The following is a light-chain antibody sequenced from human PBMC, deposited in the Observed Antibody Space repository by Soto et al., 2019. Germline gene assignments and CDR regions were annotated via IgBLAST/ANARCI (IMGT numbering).Light chain of an antibody. V-gene: IGKV3D-20*02. CDR3: QQRGKWPST. Sequence: EIVLTQSPGTLSLSPGERATLSCRADRSVSDTLLTWFQQKPGQAPRLLIFGTSNRAPGIPDRFSGSGSGTDFTLTISRLEPEDFAVYFCQQRGKWPSTFGPGTKVEMK. CDR2: GTS. CDR1: RSVSDTL. J-gene: IGKJ2*02.